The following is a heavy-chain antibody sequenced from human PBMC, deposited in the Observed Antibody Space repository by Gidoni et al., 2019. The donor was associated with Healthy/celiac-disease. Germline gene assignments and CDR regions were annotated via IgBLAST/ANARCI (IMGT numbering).Heavy chain of an antibody. V-gene: IGHV6-1*01. D-gene: IGHD2-15*01. CDR1: GDSVSSNSAA. Sequence: QVQLQQSGPGLVKPSQTLSLTCAISGDSVSSNSAAWNWIRQSPSRGLEWLGRTYYRSKWYNDYAVSVKSRITINPDTSKNQFSLQLNSVTPEDTAVYYCARESSKANSGGNYYYGMEVWGQGTTVTVSS. J-gene: IGHJ6*02. CDR2: TYYRSKWYN. CDR3: ARESSKANSGGNYYYGMEV.